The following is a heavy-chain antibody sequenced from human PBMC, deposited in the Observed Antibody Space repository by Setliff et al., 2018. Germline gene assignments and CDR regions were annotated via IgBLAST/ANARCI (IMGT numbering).Heavy chain of an antibody. CDR2: IYIGGSA. Sequence: SETLSLTCTVSGGSISSYYWSWIRQPAGKGLEWIGHIYIGGSANYNPSLKSRVTMSIDTSKNQFSLKLNSVTAADMAVYYCAREQWLDPPGYYYMDVRAKGTTVTVLL. CDR3: AREQWLDPPGYYYMDV. CDR1: GGSISSYY. D-gene: IGHD6-19*01. V-gene: IGHV4-4*07. J-gene: IGHJ6*03.